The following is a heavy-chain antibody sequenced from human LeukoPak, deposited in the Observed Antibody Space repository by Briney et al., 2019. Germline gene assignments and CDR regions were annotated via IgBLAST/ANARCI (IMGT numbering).Heavy chain of an antibody. Sequence: SVKVSCKASGGTFSSYAISWVRQAPGQGLEWMGGIIPIFGTANYAQKFQGRVTITADESTSTAYMELSSLRSEDTAVYYCARDAPYYDFWSGYQLDAFDIWGQGTMVTVSS. J-gene: IGHJ3*02. CDR3: ARDAPYYDFWSGYQLDAFDI. CDR2: IIPIFGTA. CDR1: GGTFSSYA. V-gene: IGHV1-69*01. D-gene: IGHD3-3*01.